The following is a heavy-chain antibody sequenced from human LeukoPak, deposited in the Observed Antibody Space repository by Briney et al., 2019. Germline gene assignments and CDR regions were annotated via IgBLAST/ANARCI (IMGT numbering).Heavy chain of an antibody. V-gene: IGHV1-8*03. J-gene: IGHJ4*02. Sequence: ASVKVSCKASGYTFTSYDINWVRQATGQGLEWMGWMNPNSGNTGYAQKFQGRVTITADESTSTAYMELSSLRSEDTAVYYCASSGSGNLDYWGQGTLVTVSS. CDR2: MNPNSGNT. D-gene: IGHD3-10*01. CDR3: ASSGSGNLDY. CDR1: GYTFTSYD.